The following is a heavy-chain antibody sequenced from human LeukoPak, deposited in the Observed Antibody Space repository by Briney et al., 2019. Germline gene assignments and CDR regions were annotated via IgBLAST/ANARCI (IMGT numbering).Heavy chain of an antibody. J-gene: IGHJ4*02. CDR1: GDSISSYH. CDR3: ATYTRHCSGGTCYSIDY. D-gene: IGHD2-15*01. V-gene: IGHV4-59*08. CDR2: VYYSGST. Sequence: PSETLSLTCTVSGDSISSYHWTWIRQPPGRGLEWIGYVYYSGSTNYNPSLKSRVTTSLDTSNNQFSLKLSSVTAADTAIYYCATYTRHCSGGTCYSIDYWGQGTLVTVSS.